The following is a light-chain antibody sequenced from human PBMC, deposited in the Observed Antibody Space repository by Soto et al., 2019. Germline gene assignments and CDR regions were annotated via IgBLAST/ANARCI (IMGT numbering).Light chain of an antibody. V-gene: IGLV2-14*01. CDR2: DVS. CDR1: SSDVGGYNY. CDR3: SSYRSGDSVV. J-gene: IGLJ2*01. Sequence: QSALTQPASMSGSPGQSITISCTGTSSDVGGYNYVSWYQQYPVKAPKLMIYDVSNRPSGVSNRFSGSKSGNTASLTISGVQAEDEADYYCSSYRSGDSVVFGGGTQLTVL.